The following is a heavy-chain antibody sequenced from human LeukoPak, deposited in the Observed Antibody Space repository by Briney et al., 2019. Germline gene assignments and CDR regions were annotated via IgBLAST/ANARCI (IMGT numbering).Heavy chain of an antibody. CDR2: ISWDGTNK. CDR3: ARSPYQPLTYYFDY. V-gene: IGHV3-30*03. Sequence: GGSLRLSCAISGFIFTNYGMHWVRQAPGKGLEWVAIISWDGTNKFYAESVKGRFTISRDNAKNSLYLQMNSLRAEDTAVYYCARSPYQPLTYYFDYWGQGTLVAVSS. J-gene: IGHJ4*02. CDR1: GFIFTNYG. D-gene: IGHD2-2*01.